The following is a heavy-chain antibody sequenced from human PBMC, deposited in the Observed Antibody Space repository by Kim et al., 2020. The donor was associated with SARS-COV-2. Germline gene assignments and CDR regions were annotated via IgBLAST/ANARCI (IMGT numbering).Heavy chain of an antibody. CDR1: GGSISSSNW. J-gene: IGHJ5*02. V-gene: IGHV4-4*02. Sequence: SEILSLTCAVSGGSISSSNWWSWVRQPPGKGLEWIGEIYHSGSTNYNPSLKSRVTISVDKSKNQFSLKLSSVTAADTAVYYCARDQGSSSSFKTKSYFPCASWGQGTLVTVSS. CDR3: ARDQGSSSSFKTKSYFPCAS. D-gene: IGHD6-13*01. CDR2: IYHSGST.